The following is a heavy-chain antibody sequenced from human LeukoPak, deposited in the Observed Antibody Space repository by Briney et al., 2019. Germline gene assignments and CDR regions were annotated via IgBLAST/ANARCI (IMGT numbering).Heavy chain of an antibody. D-gene: IGHD2-2*01. CDR2: INHNGNVN. J-gene: IGHJ4*02. CDR3: ASEPASDY. Sequence: GGSLRLSCAASGFTFSSYWMNWARQAPGKGLEWVASINHNGNVNYYVDSVKGRFTISRDNAKNSLYLQMSNLRAEDTAVYYCASEPASDYWGQGTLVTVSS. V-gene: IGHV3-7*03. CDR1: GFTFSSYW.